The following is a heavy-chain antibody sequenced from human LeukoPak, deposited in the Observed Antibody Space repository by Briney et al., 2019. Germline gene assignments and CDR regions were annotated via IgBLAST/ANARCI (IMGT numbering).Heavy chain of an antibody. CDR3: ARDNPRGTFYFDY. CDR1: GYTFTSHG. V-gene: IGHV1-18*01. CDR2: ISGYNGNS. D-gene: IGHD3-16*01. J-gene: IGHJ4*02. Sequence: ASVKVSCKTSGYTFTSHGISWVRLAPGQGLEWMGWISGYNGNSNYAQTFQGRVTMTADTSTSTAYMEVRSLTADDTALYYCARDNPRGTFYFDYWGQGTLVTVSS.